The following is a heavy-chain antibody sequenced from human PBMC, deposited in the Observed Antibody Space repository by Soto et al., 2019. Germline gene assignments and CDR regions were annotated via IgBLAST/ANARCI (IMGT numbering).Heavy chain of an antibody. Sequence: ASVKVSCKASGYTFTSYAMHWVRQAPGQRLEWMGWINAGNGNTKYSQKFQGRVTITRDTSASTAYMELSSLRSEDTAVYYCARDTYDFWSGYYFFDPWGQGTLVTVSS. CDR2: INAGNGNT. CDR3: ARDTYDFWSGYYFFDP. V-gene: IGHV1-3*01. J-gene: IGHJ5*02. CDR1: GYTFTSYA. D-gene: IGHD3-3*01.